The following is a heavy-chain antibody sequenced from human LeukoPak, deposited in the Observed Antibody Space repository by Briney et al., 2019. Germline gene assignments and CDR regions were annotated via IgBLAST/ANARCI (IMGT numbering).Heavy chain of an antibody. CDR3: ARLERDAFDI. Sequence: GGSLRLSCAASGFTLSSYSMNWVRQAPGKGLEWVSSISSSSSYIYYADSVKGRFTISRDNAKNSLYLQMNSLRAEDTAVCYCARLERDAFDIWGQGTVVTVSS. J-gene: IGHJ3*02. CDR2: ISSSSSYI. D-gene: IGHD1-1*01. V-gene: IGHV3-21*01. CDR1: GFTLSSYS.